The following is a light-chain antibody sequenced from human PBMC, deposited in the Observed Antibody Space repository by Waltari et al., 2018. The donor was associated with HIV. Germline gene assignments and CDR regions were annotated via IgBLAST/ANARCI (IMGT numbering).Light chain of an antibody. CDR2: DVS. J-gene: IGLJ2*01. CDR1: SSDVGGYNY. CDR3: CSYAGSYTLVV. Sequence: QSALTQPRSVSGSPGQSVTISCTGTSSDVGGYNYVSWYQQHPGKAPKLMLYDVSKRPSGVPDRFSGSKSGNTASLTISGLQAEDEADYYCCSYAGSYTLVVFGGGTKLTVL. V-gene: IGLV2-11*01.